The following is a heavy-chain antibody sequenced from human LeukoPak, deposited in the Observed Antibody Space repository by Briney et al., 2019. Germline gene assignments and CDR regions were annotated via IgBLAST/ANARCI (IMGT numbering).Heavy chain of an antibody. Sequence: ASVKVSCKASGYTFTGYYMHWVRQAPGQGLEWMGWINPNSGGTNYAQKFQGRVTMTRDTSISTAYMELSRLRSDDTAVYYCARASDDYGDHSENFWFDPWGQGTLVTVSS. D-gene: IGHD4-17*01. CDR3: ARASDDYGDHSENFWFDP. CDR2: INPNSGGT. CDR1: GYTFTGYY. J-gene: IGHJ5*02. V-gene: IGHV1-2*02.